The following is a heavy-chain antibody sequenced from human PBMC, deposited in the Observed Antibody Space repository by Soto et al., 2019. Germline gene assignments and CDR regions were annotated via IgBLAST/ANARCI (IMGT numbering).Heavy chain of an antibody. CDR1: GFTVSNSY. D-gene: IGHD2-21*02. Sequence: EVQLVESGGGLIQPGGSLRLSCAASGFTVSNSYMTWVRQAPGKGLEWVSVIYSRGSTYYADSVKGRFTISRDNFKNTLYLQMNSLRSEDTALYYCARDLGAWGSFWGQGTLVTVSS. CDR2: IYSRGST. J-gene: IGHJ4*02. V-gene: IGHV3-53*01. CDR3: ARDLGAWGSF.